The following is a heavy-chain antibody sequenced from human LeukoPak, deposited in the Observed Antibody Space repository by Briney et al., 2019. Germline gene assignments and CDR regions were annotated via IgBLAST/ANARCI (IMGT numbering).Heavy chain of an antibody. Sequence: PSETLSLTCTVSGGSISSSSYYWGWIRQPPGKGLEWIGSIYYSGSTYYNPSLKSRVTISVDTSKNQLSLRLSSVTAADTAVYYCARLTYTYYYDSSTYSFWGQGTLVTVSS. J-gene: IGHJ4*02. CDR3: ARLTYTYYYDSSTYSF. CDR1: GGSISSSSYY. D-gene: IGHD3-22*01. CDR2: IYYSGST. V-gene: IGHV4-39*01.